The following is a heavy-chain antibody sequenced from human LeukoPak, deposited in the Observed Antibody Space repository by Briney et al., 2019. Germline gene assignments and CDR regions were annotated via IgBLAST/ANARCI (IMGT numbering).Heavy chain of an antibody. CDR1: GFTFSAYV. Sequence: SGGSLRLSCAASGFTFSAYVMHWVRQAPGKGLQWVAVISGSGGSTYYADSVKGRFTISRDNSKNTLYLQMNSLRAEDTAVYYCARGQSTLSNYYGSGSYTLYYDYWGQGTLVTVSS. V-gene: IGHV3-23*01. J-gene: IGHJ4*02. CDR3: ARGQSTLSNYYGSGSYTLYYDY. D-gene: IGHD3-10*01. CDR2: ISGSGGST.